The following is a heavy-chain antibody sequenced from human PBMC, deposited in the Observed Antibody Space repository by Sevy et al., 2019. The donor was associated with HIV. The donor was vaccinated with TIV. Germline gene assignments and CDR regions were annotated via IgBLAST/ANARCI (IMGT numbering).Heavy chain of an antibody. CDR3: GRDREMGNYYDSSGSIDY. V-gene: IGHV3-30*04. Sequence: GGSLRLSCAASGFTFSSYPMHWVRQAPGKGLEWVAVISYDGSNKYYADSVKGRLTISRDNSKNTRYVQMNSLRAEDTAVFYCGRDREMGNYYDSSGSIDYWGQGTLVTVSS. CDR2: ISYDGSNK. J-gene: IGHJ4*02. CDR1: GFTFSSYP. D-gene: IGHD3-22*01.